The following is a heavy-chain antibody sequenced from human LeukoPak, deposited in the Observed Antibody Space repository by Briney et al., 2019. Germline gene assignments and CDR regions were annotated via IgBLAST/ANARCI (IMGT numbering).Heavy chain of an antibody. CDR3: ARAIVVVPAARTTVTTDPWYFDL. V-gene: IGHV4-59*01. CDR1: GGSISSYY. J-gene: IGHJ2*01. D-gene: IGHD2-2*01. CDR2: IYYSGST. Sequence: SETLSLTCTVSGGSISSYYWSWIRQPPGKGLEWIRYIYYSGSTNYNPSLKSRVTISVDTSKNQFSLKLSSVTAADTAVYHCARAIVVVPAARTTVTTDPWYFDLWGRGTLVTVSS.